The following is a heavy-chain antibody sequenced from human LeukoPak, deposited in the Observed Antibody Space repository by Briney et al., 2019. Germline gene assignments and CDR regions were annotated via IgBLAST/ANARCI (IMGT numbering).Heavy chain of an antibody. CDR1: GFTFSSYA. J-gene: IGHJ4*02. Sequence: GGSLRLSCAASGFTFSSYAMSWVRQAPGKGLEWVSAISGSGGSTYYADSVKGRFTISRDNAKNSLYLQMNSLRAEDTAVYYCARKIWYYDYWGQGTLVTVSS. CDR3: ARKIWYYDY. V-gene: IGHV3-23*01. CDR2: ISGSGGST. D-gene: IGHD2-15*01.